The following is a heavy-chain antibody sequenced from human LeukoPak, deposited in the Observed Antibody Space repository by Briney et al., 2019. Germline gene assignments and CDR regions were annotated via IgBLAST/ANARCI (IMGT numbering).Heavy chain of an antibody. Sequence: ASVKVSCKASGYTFTSYYMHWVRQAPGQGLEWMGWMNPNSGNTGYAQKFQGRVTITRNTSISTAYMELSSLRSEDTAVYYCAGEGNLDYWGQGTLVTVSS. J-gene: IGHJ4*02. CDR1: GYTFTSYY. V-gene: IGHV1-8*03. CDR2: MNPNSGNT. CDR3: AGEGNLDY.